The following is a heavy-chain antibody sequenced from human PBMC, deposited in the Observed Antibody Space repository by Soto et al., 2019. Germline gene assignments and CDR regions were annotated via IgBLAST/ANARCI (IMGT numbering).Heavy chain of an antibody. CDR2: ISAYNGNT. V-gene: IGHV1-18*01. CDR3: ARGYDILTGYWVFDY. CDR1: GYTFTSYG. D-gene: IGHD3-9*01. Sequence: ASVKVSCKASGYTFTSYGISWVRQAPGQGLEWMGWISAYNGNTNYAQELQGRVTMTTDTSTSTAYMELSSLRSEDTAVYYCARGYDILTGYWVFDYWGQGTLVTVSS. J-gene: IGHJ4*02.